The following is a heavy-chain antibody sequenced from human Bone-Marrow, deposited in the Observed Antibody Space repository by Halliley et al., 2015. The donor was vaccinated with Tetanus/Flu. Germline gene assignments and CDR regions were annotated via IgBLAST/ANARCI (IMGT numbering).Heavy chain of an antibody. J-gene: IGHJ2*01. CDR2: ISSSGGET. Sequence: SLRLSCAASGFPFDYHGMSWVRQAPGKGLEWVSSISSSGGETFYADAVKGRFTISRDNSQNTMYLYMNSLRVEDTAIYYCTKIGPLGRWYFDVWGRGTLVPVSS. D-gene: IGHD1-26*01. V-gene: IGHV3-23*01. CDR1: GFPFDYHG. CDR3: TKIGPLGRWYFDV.